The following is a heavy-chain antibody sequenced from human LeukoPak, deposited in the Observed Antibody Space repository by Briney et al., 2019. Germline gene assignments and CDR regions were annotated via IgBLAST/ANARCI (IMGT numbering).Heavy chain of an antibody. D-gene: IGHD1-26*01. J-gene: IGHJ4*02. CDR3: AKGLSESSYDALDS. Sequence: GGSLRLSCAASGFTFSTYVMNWVRQAPGKGLEWVSHITTGDSTYYPDSVKGRFTVSRDSSKNTLYLQMNSLRADDTAVYYCAKGLSESSYDALDSWGQGTLVTVSS. CDR1: GFTFSTYV. V-gene: IGHV3-23*01. CDR2: ITTGDST.